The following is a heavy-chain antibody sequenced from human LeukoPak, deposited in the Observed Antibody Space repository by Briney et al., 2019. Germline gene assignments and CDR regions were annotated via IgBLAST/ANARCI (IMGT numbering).Heavy chain of an antibody. CDR2: IYYSGST. J-gene: IGHJ4*02. D-gene: IGHD3-10*01. CDR1: GGSISSSSYY. CDR3: ASDFMVRGATGDY. Sequence: SETLSLTCTVSGGSISSSSYYWGWIRQPPGKGLEWIGSIYYSGSTYYNPSLKSRVTISVDTSKNQFSLKLSSVTAADTAVYYCASDFMVRGATGDYWGQGTLVTVSS. V-gene: IGHV4-39*01.